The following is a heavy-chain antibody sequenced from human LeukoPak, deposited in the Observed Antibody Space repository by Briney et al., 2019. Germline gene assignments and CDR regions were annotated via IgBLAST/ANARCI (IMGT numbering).Heavy chain of an antibody. V-gene: IGHV1-2*06. CDR2: INPNSGGT. CDR3: ARSPLWYYYMDV. D-gene: IGHD2-21*01. J-gene: IGHJ6*03. CDR1: GYTFTGYY. Sequence: GASVKVSCKASGYTFTGYYMHWVRQAPGQGLEWMGRINPNSGGTNYAQKFQGRGTMTRDTSISTAYMELSRLRSDDTAVYYCARSPLWYYYMDVWGKGTTVTVSS.